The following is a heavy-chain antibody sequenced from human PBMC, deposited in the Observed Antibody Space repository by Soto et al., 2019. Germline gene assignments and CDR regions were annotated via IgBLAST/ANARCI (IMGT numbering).Heavy chain of an antibody. D-gene: IGHD4-17*01. CDR1: GFTFSSYA. Sequence: QVQLVESGGGVVQPGRSLRLSCAASGFTFSSYAMHWVRQAPGKGLEWVAVISYDGSNKYYADSVKGRFTISRDNSKNPLYLQMNSLRAEDTAVYYCARTPSHDYGGNARGAFDIWGQGTMVTVSS. CDR2: ISYDGSNK. V-gene: IGHV3-30-3*01. J-gene: IGHJ3*02. CDR3: ARTPSHDYGGNARGAFDI.